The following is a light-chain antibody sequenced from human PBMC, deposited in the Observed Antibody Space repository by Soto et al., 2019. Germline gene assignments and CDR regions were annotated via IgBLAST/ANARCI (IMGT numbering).Light chain of an antibody. CDR3: QKYGSSPPVYT. CDR1: QSVSSSY. CDR2: GAS. J-gene: IGKJ2*01. Sequence: EIVLTQSPGTLSLSPGERATLSCRASQSVSSSYLAWYQQKPGQAPRLLIYGASSRATGIPDRFSGSGSGTDFTLTISRLEPEDFAVYYFQKYGSSPPVYTVGQGTKLEIK. V-gene: IGKV3-20*01.